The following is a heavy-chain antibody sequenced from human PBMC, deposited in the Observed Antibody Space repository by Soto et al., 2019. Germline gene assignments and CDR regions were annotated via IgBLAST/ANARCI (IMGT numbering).Heavy chain of an antibody. Sequence: SETLSLTCTVSGGSISSYYWSWIRQPPGKGLEWIGYIYYSGSTNYNPSLKSRVTISVDTSKNQFSLKLSSVTAADTAVYYCARVGFGGQWLVYFDYWGQRTLVTVSS. CDR3: ARVGFGGQWLVYFDY. J-gene: IGHJ4*02. V-gene: IGHV4-59*01. CDR2: IYYSGST. D-gene: IGHD6-19*01. CDR1: GGSISSYY.